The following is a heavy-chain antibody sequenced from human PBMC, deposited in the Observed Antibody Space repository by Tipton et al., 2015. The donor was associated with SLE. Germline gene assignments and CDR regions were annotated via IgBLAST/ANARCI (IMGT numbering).Heavy chain of an antibody. CDR2: INHSGST. D-gene: IGHD3-22*01. Sequence: TLSLTCAVYGGSFSGYYWSWIRQPPGKGLEWIGEINHSGSTNYNPSLKSRVTISVDTSKNQFSLKLSSVTAADTAVYYCATLRGILSSGFDYWGQGTLVTVSS. CDR1: GGSFSGYY. CDR3: ATLRGILSSGFDY. J-gene: IGHJ4*02. V-gene: IGHV4-34*01.